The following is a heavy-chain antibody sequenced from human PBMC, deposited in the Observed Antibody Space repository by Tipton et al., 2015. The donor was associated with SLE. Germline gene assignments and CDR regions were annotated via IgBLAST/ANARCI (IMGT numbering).Heavy chain of an antibody. CDR1: GGSISSGDYY. D-gene: IGHD6-6*01. CDR2: IYYSGST. Sequence: TLSLTCTVSGGSISSGDYYWSWIRQPPGKGLEWIGYIYYSGSTYYNPSLKSRVTISVDTSKNQFSLKLNSVTAADTAVYYCARREYSTSSEEYWGQGTLVTVSS. J-gene: IGHJ4*02. V-gene: IGHV4-30-4*01. CDR3: ARREYSTSSEEY.